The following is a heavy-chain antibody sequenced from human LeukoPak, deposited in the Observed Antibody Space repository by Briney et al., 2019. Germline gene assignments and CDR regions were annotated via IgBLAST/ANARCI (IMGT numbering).Heavy chain of an antibody. D-gene: IGHD1-26*01. CDR3: ARVTGGNYYYFDY. CDR1: GFTFSGYE. V-gene: IGHV3-48*03. J-gene: IGHJ4*02. Sequence: PGGSLRLSCAASGFTFSGYEMNWVRQAPGKGLEWVSYISSIGDTIFYADSVKGRFTISRDNAKNSLYLQMDSLRVEDTAVYYCARVTGGNYYYFDYWGQGTLATVSS. CDR2: ISSIGDTI.